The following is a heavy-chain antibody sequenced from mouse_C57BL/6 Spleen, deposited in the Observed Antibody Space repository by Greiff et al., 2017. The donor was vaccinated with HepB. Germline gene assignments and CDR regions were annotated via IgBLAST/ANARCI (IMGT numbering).Heavy chain of an antibody. J-gene: IGHJ4*01. CDR3: ARNDLAIYAMDY. CDR2: INPNNGGT. Sequence: EVQLQQSGPELVKPGASVKISCKASGYTFTDYYMNWVKQSHGKSLEWIGDINPNNGGTSYNQKFKGKATLTVDKSSSTAYMELRSLTSEDSAVYYCARNDLAIYAMDYWGQGTSVTVSS. D-gene: IGHD2-4*01. V-gene: IGHV1-26*01. CDR1: GYTFTDYY.